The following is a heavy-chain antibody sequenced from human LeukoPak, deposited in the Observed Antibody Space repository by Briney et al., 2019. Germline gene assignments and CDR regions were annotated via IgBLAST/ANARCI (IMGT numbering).Heavy chain of an antibody. CDR1: GGSISSYY. D-gene: IGHD6-6*01. V-gene: IGHV4-59*01. CDR2: IYYSGST. CDR3: ARGEDSSSPSDY. J-gene: IGHJ4*02. Sequence: SETLSLTCTVSGGSISSYYWSWIRQPPGKGLEWIGYIYYSGSTNYNPSLKSRVTISVDTSKNQFSLKLSSVTAADTAVYYCARGEDSSSPSDYWGQGTLVTVSS.